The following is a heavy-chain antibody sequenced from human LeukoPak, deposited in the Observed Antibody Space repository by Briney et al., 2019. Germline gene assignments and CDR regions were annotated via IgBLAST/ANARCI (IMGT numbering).Heavy chain of an antibody. CDR3: ARATVVPATDWYFDL. CDR2: ISSSGSTI. V-gene: IGHV3-48*03. Sequence: GGSLRLPCAASGFTFSSYEMNWVRQAPGKGLEWVSYISSSGSTIYYADSVKGRFTISRDNAKNSLYPQMNSLRAEDTAVYYCARATVVPATDWYFDLWGRGTLVTVPS. D-gene: IGHD2-15*01. J-gene: IGHJ2*01. CDR1: GFTFSSYE.